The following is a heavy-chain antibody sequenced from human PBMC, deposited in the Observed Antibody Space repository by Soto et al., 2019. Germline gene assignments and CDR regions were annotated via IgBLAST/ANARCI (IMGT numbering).Heavy chain of an antibody. CDR3: AVGSVDIVPTGMKPFDP. V-gene: IGHV1-69*12. D-gene: IGHD5-12*01. Sequence: QVQLVQSGAEVKKPGSSVKVSCKASGGTFSNYAISWVRQAPGQGLEWMGGIIPIFGTANYAQKFQGRVTITADESTSTAYMELSSLRSEDTAINYCAVGSVDIVPTGMKPFDPWGQGTLVTVSS. CDR1: GGTFSNYA. CDR2: IIPIFGTA. J-gene: IGHJ5*02.